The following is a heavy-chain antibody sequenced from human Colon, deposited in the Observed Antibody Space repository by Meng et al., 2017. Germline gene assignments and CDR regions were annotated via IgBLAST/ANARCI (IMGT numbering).Heavy chain of an antibody. D-gene: IGHD6-19*01. CDR1: GFTFIDSY. Sequence: QVRLVEGRGGLGGPRGSVRSSCAACGFTFIDSYMNWIRLAPGKGLEWGSFSHGDTVYYAESVKGRFTISRDNAKNSLYLQMNSLRAGDTAVYYCARGWLANWGQGTLVTVSS. CDR3: ARGWLAN. J-gene: IGHJ4*02. V-gene: IGHV3-11*01. CDR2: SHGDTV.